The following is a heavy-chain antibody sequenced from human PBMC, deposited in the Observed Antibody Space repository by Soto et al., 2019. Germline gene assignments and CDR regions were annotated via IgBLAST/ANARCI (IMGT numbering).Heavy chain of an antibody. Sequence: QVQLVESGGGVVQPGRSLRLSCAASGFTFSSYAMHWVRQAPGKGLEWVAVISYDGSNKYYADSVKGRFTISRDNSKNTLYLQMNSLRAEDTAVYYCARDWGSYYYCYGMDVWGQGTTVTVSS. CDR1: GFTFSSYA. CDR3: ARDWGSYYYCYGMDV. D-gene: IGHD3-16*01. J-gene: IGHJ6*02. V-gene: IGHV3-30-3*01. CDR2: ISYDGSNK.